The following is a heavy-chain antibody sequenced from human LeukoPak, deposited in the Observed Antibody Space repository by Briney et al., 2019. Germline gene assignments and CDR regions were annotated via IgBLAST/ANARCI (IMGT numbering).Heavy chain of an antibody. CDR3: ARRSIEYCSSTSCYGGEVDY. D-gene: IGHD2-2*01. J-gene: IGHJ4*02. CDR1: GYSFTSYW. Sequence: GESLKISCKGSGYSFTSYWIGWVRQMPGKGLEWMGIIYPGDSDTRYSPSFQGQVTISADKSISTAYLQWSSPKASDTAMYYCARRSIEYCSSTSCYGGEVDYWGQGTLVTVSS. V-gene: IGHV5-51*01. CDR2: IYPGDSDT.